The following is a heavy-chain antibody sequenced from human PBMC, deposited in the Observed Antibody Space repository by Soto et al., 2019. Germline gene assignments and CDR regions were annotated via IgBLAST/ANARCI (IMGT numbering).Heavy chain of an antibody. CDR2: VTKSGNT. D-gene: IGHD5-12*01. V-gene: IGHV3-23*01. CDR3: AKRRTYRGDAFGVDT. J-gene: IGHJ5*02. CDR1: GFTFSAYA. Sequence: EVQLLESGGDLVQPGGSLRLSCTASGFTFSAYAMAWVRQAPEKGLEWVSAVTKSGNTYYVDSVKGRFTISRDNSKGILYLQMNSLRAEDTAVYYCAKRRTYRGDAFGVDTGGQGPLVTVS.